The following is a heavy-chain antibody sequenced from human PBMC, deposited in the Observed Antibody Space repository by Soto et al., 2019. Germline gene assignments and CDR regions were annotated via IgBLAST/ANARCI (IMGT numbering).Heavy chain of an antibody. J-gene: IGHJ3*02. CDR1: GFTFSSYS. V-gene: IGHV3-48*01. CDR2: ISSSSSTI. Sequence: GGSLRLSCAASGFTFSSYSMNWVRQAPGKGLEWVSYISSSSSTIYYADSVKGRFTISRDNAKDSLYLQMNSLRAEDTAVYYCARYLVVVAANAFDIWGQGTMVTVS. CDR3: ARYLVVVAANAFDI. D-gene: IGHD2-15*01.